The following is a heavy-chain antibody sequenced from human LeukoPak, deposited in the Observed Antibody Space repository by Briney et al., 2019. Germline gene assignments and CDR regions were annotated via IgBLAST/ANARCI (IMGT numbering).Heavy chain of an antibody. V-gene: IGHV1-2*02. CDR3: ARLPRIAAAGGGDWFDP. J-gene: IGHJ5*02. CDR1: GYTFTGYY. D-gene: IGHD6-13*01. Sequence: ASVKVSCKASGYTFTGYYMHWVRQAPGQGLEWMGWINPNCGGTNYAQKFQGRVTMTRDTSISTAYMELSRLRSDDTAVYYCARLPRIAAAGGGDWFDPWGQGTLVTVSS. CDR2: INPNCGGT.